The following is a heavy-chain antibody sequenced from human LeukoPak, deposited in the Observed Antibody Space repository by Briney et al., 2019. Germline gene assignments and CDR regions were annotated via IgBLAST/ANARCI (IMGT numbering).Heavy chain of an antibody. D-gene: IGHD2-15*01. V-gene: IGHV4-59*12. CDR2: IYYSGST. J-gene: IGHJ5*02. Sequence: SETLSLTCNVSGGSISGYHWSWIRQPPGEGLEWIGSIYYSGSTYYNPSLKSRVTISVDTSKNQFSLKLSSVTAADTAVYYCARAALLGYCSGTSCHQVGWFDPWGQGTLVTVSS. CDR3: ARAALLGYCSGTSCHQVGWFDP. CDR1: GGSISGYH.